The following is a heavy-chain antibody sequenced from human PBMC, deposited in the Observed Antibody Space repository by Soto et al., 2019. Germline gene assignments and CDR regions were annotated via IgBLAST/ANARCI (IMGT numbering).Heavy chain of an antibody. J-gene: IGHJ5*02. D-gene: IGHD3-3*01. CDR3: ARGLLYYDFWSGYYGNWFDP. CDR2: INHSGST. CDR1: GGSFSGYY. V-gene: IGHV4-34*01. Sequence: PSETLSLTCAVYGGSFSGYYWSWIRQPPGKGLEWIGEINHSGSTNYNPSLKSRVTISVDTSKNQFSPKLSSVTAADTAVYYCARGLLYYDFWSGYYGNWFDPWGQGTLVTVSS.